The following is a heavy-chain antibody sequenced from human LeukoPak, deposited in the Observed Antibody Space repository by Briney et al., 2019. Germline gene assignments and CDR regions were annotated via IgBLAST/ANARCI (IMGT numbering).Heavy chain of an antibody. CDR1: GFTFSSYS. CDR2: ISSSSSYI. D-gene: IGHD6-6*01. Sequence: GGSLRLSCAASGFTFSSYSMNWVRQAPGKGLEWVSSISSSSSYIYYADSVKGRFTISRDNAKNSLYLQMNSLRAEDTAVYYCAREGYSSSYSYYYYMDVWGKGTTVTVSS. J-gene: IGHJ6*03. V-gene: IGHV3-21*01. CDR3: AREGYSSSYSYYYYMDV.